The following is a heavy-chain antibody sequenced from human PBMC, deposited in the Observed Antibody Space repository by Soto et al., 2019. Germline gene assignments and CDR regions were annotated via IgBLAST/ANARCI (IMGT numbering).Heavy chain of an antibody. Sequence: SETLSLTCTVSGGSISSGDYYWSWIRQPPGKGLEWIGYIYYSGSTYYNPSLKSRVTISVDTSKNQFSLKLSSVTAADTAVYYCAAAGQWDEGDAFDIWGQGTMVTVSS. V-gene: IGHV4-30-4*01. D-gene: IGHD1-26*01. CDR1: GGSISSGDYY. J-gene: IGHJ3*02. CDR3: AAAGQWDEGDAFDI. CDR2: IYYSGST.